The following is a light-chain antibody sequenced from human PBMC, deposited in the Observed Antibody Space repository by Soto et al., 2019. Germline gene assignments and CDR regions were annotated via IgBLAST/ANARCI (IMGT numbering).Light chain of an antibody. CDR2: DVT. CDR3: ASYAGSKTPYV. V-gene: IGLV2-8*01. CDR1: SSDVGSYNY. Sequence: QSVLTQPPSASGSPGQSVTISCTGTSSDVGSYNYVSWYQHHPGKAPKLIIFDVTKRPSGVPDRFSGSKSGNTASLTVSGLQAEDEADYYCASYAGSKTPYVFGTGTKVTVL. J-gene: IGLJ1*01.